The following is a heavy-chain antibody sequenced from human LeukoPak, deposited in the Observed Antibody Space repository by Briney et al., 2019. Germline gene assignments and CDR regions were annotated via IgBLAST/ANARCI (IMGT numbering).Heavy chain of an antibody. D-gene: IGHD3-10*01. CDR3: ARDVMFRGVLFFYYYMDV. CDR2: ISSSSSTI. J-gene: IGHJ6*03. V-gene: IGHV3-48*04. CDR1: GFTFSSYS. Sequence: GGSLRLSCAASGFTFSSYSMNWVRQAPGKGLEWVSYISSSSSTIYYADSVKGRFTISRDNAKDSLYLQMNSLIAEDTAVYYCARDVMFRGVLFFYYYMDVWGKGTTVTVSS.